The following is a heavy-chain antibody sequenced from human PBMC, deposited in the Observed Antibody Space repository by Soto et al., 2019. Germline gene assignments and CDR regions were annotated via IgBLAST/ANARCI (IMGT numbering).Heavy chain of an antibody. Sequence: ASVKVSCKASGYTFTSYSMHWVGQAPGQRLEWMGWINAGNGNTKYSQKFQGRVTITRDTSASTAYMELSSLRSEDTAVYYCARGSRFDPWGQGTLVTVSS. J-gene: IGHJ5*02. CDR1: GYTFTSYS. CDR3: ARGSRFDP. CDR2: INAGNGNT. V-gene: IGHV1-3*01.